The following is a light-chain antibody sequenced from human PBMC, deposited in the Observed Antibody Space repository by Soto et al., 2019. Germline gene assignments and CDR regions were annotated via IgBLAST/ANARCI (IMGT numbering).Light chain of an antibody. Sequence: EIVMTQSPATLSVSPGERATLSCRASQSVRSNLAWYQQKPGQAPRLLIYGASTRATGIAARFSGSGSGTEFTLTISSLQSEDFAVYYCQQYNKWPGTFGQGTKVEIK. J-gene: IGKJ1*01. CDR3: QQYNKWPGT. V-gene: IGKV3-15*01. CDR2: GAS. CDR1: QSVRSN.